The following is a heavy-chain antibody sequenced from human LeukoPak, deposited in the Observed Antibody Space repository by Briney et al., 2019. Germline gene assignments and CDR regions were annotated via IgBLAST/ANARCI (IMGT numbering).Heavy chain of an antibody. V-gene: IGHV3-23*01. CDR3: ARGPWDGSSWDY. D-gene: IGHD6-13*01. J-gene: IGHJ4*02. CDR2: ISGSGGST. CDR1: GFTFSSYA. Sequence: PGGSLRLSCAASGFTFSSYAMSWVRQAPGKGLEWVSAISGSGGSTYYADSVRGRFTISRDNPKNTLYLQMNSLRAEDTAVYYCARGPWDGSSWDYWGQGTLVTVSS.